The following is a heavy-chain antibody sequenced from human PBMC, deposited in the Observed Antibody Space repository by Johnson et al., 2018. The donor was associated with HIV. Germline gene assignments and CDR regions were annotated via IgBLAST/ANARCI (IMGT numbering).Heavy chain of an antibody. CDR2: IKSKTDGGTT. CDR1: GFTFDDSG. CDR3: TTKPYSSSWYGAFDI. V-gene: IGHV3-15*01. J-gene: IGHJ3*02. D-gene: IGHD6-13*01. Sequence: VQLVESGGGVVRPGGSLRLSCAASGFTFDDSGMSWVRQAPGKGLEWVGRIKSKTDGGTTDYAAPVKGRFTISRDDSKNTLYLQMNSLKTEDTAVYYCTTKPYSSSWYGAFDIWGQGTMVTVSS.